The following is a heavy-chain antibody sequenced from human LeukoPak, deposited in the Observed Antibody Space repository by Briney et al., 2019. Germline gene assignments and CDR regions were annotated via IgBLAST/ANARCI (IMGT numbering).Heavy chain of an antibody. Sequence: GGSLRLSCAASGFTVSSNYMSWVRQAPGKGLEWVSVIYSGGSTYYADSVKGRFTISRDNSKNTLYLQMNSLRAEDTAVYYCAKDRPTGEWELLRGYFDYWGQGTLVTVSS. CDR3: AKDRPTGEWELLRGYFDY. D-gene: IGHD1-26*01. CDR2: IYSGGST. V-gene: IGHV3-66*01. CDR1: GFTVSSNY. J-gene: IGHJ4*02.